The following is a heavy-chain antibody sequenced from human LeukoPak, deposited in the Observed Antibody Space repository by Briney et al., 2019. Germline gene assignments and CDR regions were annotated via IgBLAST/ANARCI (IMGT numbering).Heavy chain of an antibody. Sequence: GGSLRLSCAASGFTVSSNYMSWVRQAPGKGLEWVSAIYSGGSTYYADPVKGRFTISRDNSKNTLYLQMNSLRAEDTAVYYCARDRKFVAYYYGMDVWGQGTTVTVSS. CDR3: ARDRKFVAYYYGMDV. D-gene: IGHD2-15*01. J-gene: IGHJ6*02. CDR2: IYSGGST. V-gene: IGHV3-66*01. CDR1: GFTVSSNY.